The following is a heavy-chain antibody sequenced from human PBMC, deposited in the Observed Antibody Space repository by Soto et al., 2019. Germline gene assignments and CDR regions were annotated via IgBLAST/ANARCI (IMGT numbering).Heavy chain of an antibody. Sequence: GGSMRLSCAASGFTFSGSAMHWVRQASGKGLEWVGRIRNKANSYATAYAASVKGRFTISRDDSKNTAYLQMNSLKTEDTAVYYCTRHFWAAPDPSEDYWGQGTLVTVSS. CDR2: IRNKANSYAT. CDR1: GFTFSGSA. D-gene: IGHD6-13*01. CDR3: TRHFWAAPDPSEDY. V-gene: IGHV3-73*01. J-gene: IGHJ4*02.